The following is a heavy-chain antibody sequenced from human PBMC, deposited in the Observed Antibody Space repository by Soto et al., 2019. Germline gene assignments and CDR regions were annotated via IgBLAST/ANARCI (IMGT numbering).Heavy chain of an antibody. CDR3: AAGGGLQLLLPATC. Sequence: GASVKVSCTASGFTFTSSAMQCVRQARGQRLEWIGWIVVGSGNTNYAQKFQERVTITRDMSTSTAYMELSSLRSEDTAVYYCAAGGGLQLLLPATCWGQGTLVTVSS. J-gene: IGHJ4*02. CDR2: IVVGSGNT. D-gene: IGHD2-15*01. V-gene: IGHV1-58*02. CDR1: GFTFTSSA.